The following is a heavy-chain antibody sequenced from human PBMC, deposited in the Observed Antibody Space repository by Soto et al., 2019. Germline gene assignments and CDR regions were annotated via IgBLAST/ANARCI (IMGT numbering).Heavy chain of an antibody. J-gene: IGHJ4*02. D-gene: IGHD3-16*01. CDR1: GDSVTSHY. Sequence: PSETLSLTCSFSGDSVTSHYLTWIRQSPEMGLEWIGYMHYTGFSHYNPSLKSRLTISVDRSKNQFTLQLASVTVADTAIYYCAASFGNARYTYWGQGTQVTVSS. CDR3: AASFGNARYTY. CDR2: MHYTGFS. V-gene: IGHV4-59*02.